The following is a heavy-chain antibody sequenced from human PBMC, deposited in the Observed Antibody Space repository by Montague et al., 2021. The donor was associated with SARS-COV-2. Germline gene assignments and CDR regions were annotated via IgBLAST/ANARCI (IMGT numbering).Heavy chain of an antibody. CDR1: GGSISSGGYY. CDR3: ARLRSSSNWYFDL. V-gene: IGHV4-31*03. J-gene: IGHJ2*01. CDR2: IYYSGST. Sequence: TLSLTCTVSGGSISSGGYYWSWIRQHPGKGLEWIGYIYYSGSTYYNPSLKSRVTISVDTSKNQFSLELSSVTAADTAVYYCARLRSSSNWYFDLWGRGTLVTVSS. D-gene: IGHD6-6*01.